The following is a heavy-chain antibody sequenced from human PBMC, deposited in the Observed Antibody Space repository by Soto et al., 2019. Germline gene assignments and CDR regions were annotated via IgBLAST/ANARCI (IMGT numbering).Heavy chain of an antibody. CDR3: ARGRRNIAAAGYYFDY. D-gene: IGHD6-13*01. CDR2: INHSGST. J-gene: IGHJ4*02. CDR1: GGSFSGYY. Sequence: SETLSLTCAVYGGSFSGYYWSWIRQPPGKGLEWIGEINHSGSTNYNPSLKSRVTISVDTSKNQFSLKLSSVTAADTAVYYCARGRRNIAAAGYYFDYWGQGTLVTVSS. V-gene: IGHV4-34*01.